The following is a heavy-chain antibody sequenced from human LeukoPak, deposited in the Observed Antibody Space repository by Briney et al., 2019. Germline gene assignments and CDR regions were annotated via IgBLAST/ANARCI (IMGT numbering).Heavy chain of an antibody. CDR2: IVPIFGTA. Sequence: SVKVSCKASGGTFSSYAISWVRQAPGQGLEWMGGIVPIFGTANYAQKFQGRVTITADESTSTAYMELSSLRSEDTAVYYCARRYYYDSSGYYGGWGQGTLVTVSS. J-gene: IGHJ4*02. D-gene: IGHD3-22*01. V-gene: IGHV1-69*13. CDR3: ARRYYYDSSGYYGG. CDR1: GGTFSSYA.